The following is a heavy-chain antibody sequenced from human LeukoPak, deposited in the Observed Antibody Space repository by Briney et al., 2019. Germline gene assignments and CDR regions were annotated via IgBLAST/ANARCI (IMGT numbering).Heavy chain of an antibody. CDR3: VKDVLGYSRTSRG. D-gene: IGHD2-2*01. V-gene: IGHV3-21*04. CDR2: ISTSSYI. J-gene: IGHJ4*02. CDR1: GFTFSSYS. Sequence: GGSLRLSCAASGFTFSSYSINWVRQAPGKGLEWVSSISTSSYIYYADSVKGRFTISRDNAKNSLYLQMNTLRAEDTAVYYCVKDVLGYSRTSRGGGQGALVTVSS.